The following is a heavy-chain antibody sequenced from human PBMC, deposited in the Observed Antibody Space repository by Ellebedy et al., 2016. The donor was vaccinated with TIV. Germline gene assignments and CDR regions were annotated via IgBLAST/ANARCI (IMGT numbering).Heavy chain of an antibody. CDR1: GFTLSSYS. D-gene: IGHD2-21*02. CDR2: ISRSSNI. CDR3: AKDGAAYCGGDCQYPFDR. Sequence: GESLKIPCAAYGFTLSSYSMNWVRQSPGKGLEWVSYISRSSNIYHADSVKGRFTLSRDNAKNSLYLQMNSLKDENTAVYYCAKDGAAYCGGDCQYPFDRWGQGTLVTVSS. J-gene: IGHJ4*02. V-gene: IGHV3-48*02.